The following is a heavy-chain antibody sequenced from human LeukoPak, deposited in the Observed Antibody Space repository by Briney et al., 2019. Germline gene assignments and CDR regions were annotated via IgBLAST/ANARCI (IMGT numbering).Heavy chain of an antibody. D-gene: IGHD5-18*01. Sequence: GRSLRLSCAASGFTFSSYGMQWVRQAPGKGLEWVAVIWYDGSNKYYADSVKGRFTISRDNSKNTLYLQMNSLRAEDTAVYYCASSVDTAMSSWGQGTLVTVSS. CDR2: IWYDGSNK. CDR3: ASSVDTAMSS. CDR1: GFTFSSYG. V-gene: IGHV3-33*01. J-gene: IGHJ4*02.